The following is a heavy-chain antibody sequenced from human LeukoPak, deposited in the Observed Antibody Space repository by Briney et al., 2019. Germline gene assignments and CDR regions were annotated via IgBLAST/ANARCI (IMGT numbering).Heavy chain of an antibody. CDR1: GFTFDDYG. D-gene: IGHD1-1*01. Sequence: PGGSLRLSCAASGFTFDDYGMSWVRQGPGKGLEWVSAISGSGGSTYYADSVKGRFTISRDNSKNTLYLQMNSLRAEDTAVYYCAKYAGKSFDYWGQGTLVTVSS. V-gene: IGHV3-23*01. CDR3: AKYAGKSFDY. CDR2: ISGSGGST. J-gene: IGHJ4*02.